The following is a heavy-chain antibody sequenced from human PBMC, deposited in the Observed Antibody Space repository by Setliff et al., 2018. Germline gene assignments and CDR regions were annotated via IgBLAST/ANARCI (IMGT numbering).Heavy chain of an antibody. Sequence: PSETLSLTCAVSGGSITSGSYYWSWIRQPAGEGLEWIGRLHTSGTTVYNPSVKGRFTISRDNPRSTLYLQMNSLRAEDTALYYCANYEQRPRNLDYWGQGTLVTVSS. CDR2: LHTSGTT. CDR3: ANYEQRPRNLDY. CDR1: GGSITSGSYY. J-gene: IGHJ4*02. V-gene: IGHV4-61*02. D-gene: IGHD3-3*01.